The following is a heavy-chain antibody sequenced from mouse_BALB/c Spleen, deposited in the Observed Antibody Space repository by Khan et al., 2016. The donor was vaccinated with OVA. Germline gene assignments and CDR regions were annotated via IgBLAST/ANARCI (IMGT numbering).Heavy chain of an antibody. CDR3: ARNSYMYDFTY. J-gene: IGHJ3*01. CDR2: IRSGGNT. D-gene: IGHD2-14*01. CDR1: GFSLNTYG. V-gene: IGHV2-2*01. Sequence: QVQLKQSGPGLVQPSQRLSITCTVSGFSLNTYGIHWIRQSQGKSLEWLGVIRSGGNTDYNGAFISRLNITKDNSKSQVFFKMNSLQADDTAISYCARNSYMYDFTYWGQGTLVTVSA.